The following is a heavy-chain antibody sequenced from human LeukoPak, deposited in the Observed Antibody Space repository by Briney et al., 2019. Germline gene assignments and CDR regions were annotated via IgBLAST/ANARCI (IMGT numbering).Heavy chain of an antibody. Sequence: GGSLRLSCAASGFTVSSNYMSWVRQAPGKGPEWVSVIYSGGSTYYADSVKGRFTISRDNSKNTLYLQMNSLRAEDTAVYYCASSSYYDSSGFPDYWGQGTLVTVSS. CDR2: IYSGGST. CDR3: ASSSYYDSSGFPDY. D-gene: IGHD3-22*01. V-gene: IGHV3-53*01. J-gene: IGHJ4*02. CDR1: GFTVSSNY.